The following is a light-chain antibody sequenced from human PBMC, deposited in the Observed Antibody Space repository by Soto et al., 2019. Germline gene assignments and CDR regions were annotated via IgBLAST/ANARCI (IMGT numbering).Light chain of an antibody. CDR3: QQYNSWPLT. V-gene: IGKV3-20*01. Sequence: EIVLTQSPGTLSLSPGQRATLSCRASQSVSSSYLAWYQHKCGQAPRLLMFGTGSRATGIPDRFRGTGSGTDFTLIVNKLEPEDFAVYYRQQYNSWPLTFGGGTKVDIK. CDR2: GTG. CDR1: QSVSSSY. J-gene: IGKJ4*01.